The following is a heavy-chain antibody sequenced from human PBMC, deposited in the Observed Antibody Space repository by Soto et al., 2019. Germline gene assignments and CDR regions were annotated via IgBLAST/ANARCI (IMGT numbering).Heavy chain of an antibody. V-gene: IGHV1-3*01. J-gene: IGHJ4*02. Sequence: SVKVSCKASGYTFTSYAIHWVRQAPGQRLEWMGWINAGNGNTKYSQKFQDRVTITRDTSASTAYMELSSLRPEDTAVYYCARDLGGWPDYWGQGTLVTVSS. D-gene: IGHD6-19*01. CDR3: ARDLGGWPDY. CDR2: INAGNGNT. CDR1: GYTFTSYA.